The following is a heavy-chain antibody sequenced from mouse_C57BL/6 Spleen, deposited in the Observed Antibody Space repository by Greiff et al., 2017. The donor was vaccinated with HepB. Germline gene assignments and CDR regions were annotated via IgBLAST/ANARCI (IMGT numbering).Heavy chain of an antibody. CDR3: ARRGTRGYYAMDY. J-gene: IGHJ4*01. CDR2: INPYNGGT. Sequence: DVKLQESGPVLVKPGASVKMSCKASGYTFTDYYMNWVKQSHGKSLEWIGVINPYNGGTSYNQKFKGKATLTVDKSSSTAYMELNSLTSEDSAVYYCARRGTRGYYAMDYWGQGTSVTVSS. CDR1: GYTFTDYY. D-gene: IGHD3-3*01. V-gene: IGHV1-19*01.